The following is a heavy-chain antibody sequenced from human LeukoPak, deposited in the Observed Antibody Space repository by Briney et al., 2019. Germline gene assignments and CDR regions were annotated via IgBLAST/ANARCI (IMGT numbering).Heavy chain of an antibody. CDR3: ARVRGGGSQYDYDSYGYYFDY. Sequence: KPSETLSLTCTVSGYSISSGYYWGWIRQPPGKGLEWIGYISSSGSTTYNPSLKSRLTISIDTSKKQVSLKLSSVTAADTAVYHCARVRGGGSQYDYDSYGYYFDYWGQGILVTVSS. J-gene: IGHJ4*02. D-gene: IGHD3-22*01. V-gene: IGHV4-61*01. CDR1: GYSISSGYY. CDR2: ISSSGST.